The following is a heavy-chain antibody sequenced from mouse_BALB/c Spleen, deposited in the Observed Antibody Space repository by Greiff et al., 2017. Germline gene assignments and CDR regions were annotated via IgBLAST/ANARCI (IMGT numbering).Heavy chain of an antibody. CDR1: GFSLTSYG. V-gene: IGHV2-9*02. CDR2: IWAGGST. Sequence: VKLVESGPGLVAPSQSLSITCTVSGFSLTSYGVHWVRQPPGKGLEWLGVIWAGGSTNYNSALMSRLSISKDNSKSQVFLKMNSLQTDDTAMYYCARDSRYYDAMDYWGQGTSVTVSS. CDR3: ARDSRYYDAMDY. J-gene: IGHJ4*01.